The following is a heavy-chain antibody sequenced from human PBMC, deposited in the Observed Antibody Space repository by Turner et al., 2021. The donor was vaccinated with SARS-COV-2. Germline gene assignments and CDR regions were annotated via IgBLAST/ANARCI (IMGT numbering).Heavy chain of an antibody. V-gene: IGHV3-23*01. Sequence: EVQLLESGGGLVQPGGSLRLSCAASGFTFSSYAMSWVRQAQGKGLEWVSAISGSGGSTYYADSVKGRFTISRDNSKNTLYLQMNSLRAEDTAVYYCAKAHGYSYGGVDYYYYYGMDVWGQGTTVTVSS. D-gene: IGHD5-18*01. CDR3: AKAHGYSYGGVDYYYYYGMDV. CDR2: ISGSGGST. J-gene: IGHJ6*02. CDR1: GFTFSSYA.